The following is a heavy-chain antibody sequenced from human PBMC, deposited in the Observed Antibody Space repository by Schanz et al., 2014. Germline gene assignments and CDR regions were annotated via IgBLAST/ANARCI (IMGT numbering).Heavy chain of an antibody. V-gene: IGHV3-33*01. D-gene: IGHD4-17*01. CDR2: IWYDGSNK. J-gene: IGHJ4*02. Sequence: VQLLESGGGLVQPGGSLRLSCAASGFIFSSYGLHWVRQAPGKGLEWVAFIWYDGSNKYYADSVRGRFTISRDRFQNTLYLRMSSLRAEDTAVYYCARPRFDYGEVDYWGRGTLVTVSS. CDR1: GFIFSSYG. CDR3: ARPRFDYGEVDY.